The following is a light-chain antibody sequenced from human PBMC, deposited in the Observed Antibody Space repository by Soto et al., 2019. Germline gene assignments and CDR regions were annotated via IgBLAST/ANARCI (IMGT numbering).Light chain of an antibody. CDR2: DAS. CDR1: QSISSW. CDR3: QQYNNYWT. J-gene: IGKJ1*01. V-gene: IGKV1-5*01. Sequence: DIQMTQSPSTLSASVGDRVTITYRASQSISSWLAWYQQKPGKAPKLLIYDASSLESGVPSRFSGSGSATEFTLTISSLQPDDFATYYCQQYNNYWTFGQGTRVEIK.